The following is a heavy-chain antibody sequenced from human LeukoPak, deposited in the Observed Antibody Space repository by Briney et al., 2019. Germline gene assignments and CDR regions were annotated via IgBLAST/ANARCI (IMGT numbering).Heavy chain of an antibody. J-gene: IGHJ3*02. V-gene: IGHV5-51*01. CDR1: GYSFTSYW. Sequence: KVGESLKISCKGSGYSFTSYWIGWVRQMPGKGLEWMGIIYPGDSDTRYSPSFQGQVTISADKSISTAYLQWSSLKASDTAMYYCARPIPDKGSYLEASDIWGQGTMVTVSS. D-gene: IGHD1-26*01. CDR3: ARPIPDKGSYLEASDI. CDR2: IYPGDSDT.